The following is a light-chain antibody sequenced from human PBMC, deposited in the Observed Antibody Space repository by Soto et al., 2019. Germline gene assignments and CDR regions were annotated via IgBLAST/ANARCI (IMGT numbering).Light chain of an antibody. CDR3: SSYTSSSSYV. J-gene: IGLJ1*01. Sequence: HSALTQPASVSGSPGQSIAISCTGTSSDVGGYKYVSWYQQYPGKAPKLMIYDVSNRPSGVSDRFSGSKSGNTASLTISGLQSEDEADYYCSSYTSSSSYVFGTGTKLTVL. CDR2: DVS. CDR1: SSDVGGYKY. V-gene: IGLV2-14*01.